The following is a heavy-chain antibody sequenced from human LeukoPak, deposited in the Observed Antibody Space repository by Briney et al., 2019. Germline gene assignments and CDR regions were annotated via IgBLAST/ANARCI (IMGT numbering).Heavy chain of an antibody. CDR2: IYYSGST. D-gene: IGHD3-3*01. V-gene: IGHV4-59*08. CDR1: GGSISSYY. CDR3: ARHYDFWSGYYTYYFDY. J-gene: IGHJ4*02. Sequence: SETLSLTCTVSGGSISSYYWSWIRQPPGKGLEWIGYIYYSGSTNYIPSLKSRVTISVDTSKNQFSLKLSSVTAADTAVYYCARHYDFWSGYYTYYFDYWGQGTLVTVSS.